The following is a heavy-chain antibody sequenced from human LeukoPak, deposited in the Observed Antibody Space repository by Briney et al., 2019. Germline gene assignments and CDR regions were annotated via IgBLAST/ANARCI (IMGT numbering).Heavy chain of an antibody. CDR2: ISSSGSTI. CDR1: GFTFSSYW. Sequence: LPGGSLRLSCAASGFTFSSYWMSWVRQAPGKGLEWISYISSSGSTIYYADSVKGRFTISRDNSKNTLYLQMNSLRAEDTAVYYCARAAGLLWFGEFDYYMDVWGKGTTVTVSS. CDR3: ARAAGLLWFGEFDYYMDV. V-gene: IGHV3-48*01. D-gene: IGHD3-10*01. J-gene: IGHJ6*03.